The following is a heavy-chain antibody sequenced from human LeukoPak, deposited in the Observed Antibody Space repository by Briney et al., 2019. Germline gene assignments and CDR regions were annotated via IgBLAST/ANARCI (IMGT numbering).Heavy chain of an antibody. CDR1: GGSFSGYY. J-gene: IGHJ4*02. V-gene: IGHV4-34*01. CDR2: INHSGST. D-gene: IGHD3-22*01. Sequence: SETLSLTCAVYGGSFSGYYWSWIRQPPGKGLEWIGEINHSGSTNYNPSLKSRVTISVDTSKNQFSLKLSSVTAADTAVYYCASYYDSSGYTLDYWGQGTLVTVSS. CDR3: ASYYDSSGYTLDY.